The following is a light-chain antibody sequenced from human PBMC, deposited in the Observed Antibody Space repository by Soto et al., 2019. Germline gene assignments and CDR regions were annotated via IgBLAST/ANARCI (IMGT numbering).Light chain of an antibody. CDR1: QSVLYSSDNKNY. CDR2: WAS. Sequence: DIVMTQSPDSLAVSLGERATINCESSQSVLYSSDNKNYLAWYQQKPGQPPKLLIYWASTRESGVPDRFSGSGSGTYFTLTISNLQAEDVAVYYCQQYYTLGTFGQGTKVEI. J-gene: IGKJ1*01. CDR3: QQYYTLGT. V-gene: IGKV4-1*01.